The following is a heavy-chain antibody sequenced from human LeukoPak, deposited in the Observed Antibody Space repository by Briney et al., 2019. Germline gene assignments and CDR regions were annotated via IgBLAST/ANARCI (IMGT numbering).Heavy chain of an antibody. CDR3: ARDTAYGDPHDAFDI. V-gene: IGHV3-30-3*01. CDR1: GFTFSSYA. J-gene: IGHJ3*02. D-gene: IGHD4-17*01. CDR2: ISYDGSNK. Sequence: PGGSLRLSCAASGFTFSSYAMHWVRQAPGKGLEWVAVISYDGSNKYYADSVKGRFTISRDNSKNTLYLQMNSLRAEDTAVYYCARDTAYGDPHDAFDIWGQGTMVTVSS.